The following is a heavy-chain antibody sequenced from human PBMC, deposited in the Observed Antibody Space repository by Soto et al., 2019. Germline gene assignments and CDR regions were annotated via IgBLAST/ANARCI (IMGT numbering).Heavy chain of an antibody. D-gene: IGHD3-16*01. J-gene: IGHJ4*02. CDR3: PRLPTRGRSY. CDR2: INHSGST. V-gene: IGHV4-34*01. Sequence: QVQLQQWGAGLLKPSETLSLTCAVYGGSFSGYYWSWIRQPPGKGLEWIGEINHSGSTNYNPSLKSRVTISVDTSTNQFSLKLSSVTAADSAVYYCPRLPTRGRSYWGQGTLVTVSS. CDR1: GGSFSGYY.